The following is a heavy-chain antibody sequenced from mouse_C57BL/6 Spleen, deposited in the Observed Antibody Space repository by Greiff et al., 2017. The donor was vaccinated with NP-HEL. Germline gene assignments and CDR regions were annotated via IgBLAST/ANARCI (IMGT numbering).Heavy chain of an antibody. CDR3: ARSGAAQVYFDY. CDR2: IYPSDSET. D-gene: IGHD3-2*02. CDR1: GYTFTSYW. J-gene: IGHJ2*01. Sequence: QVQLQQPGAELVRPGSSVKLSCKASGYTFTSYWMDWVKQRPGQGLEWIGNIYPSDSETHYNQKFKDKATLTVDKSSSTAYMQLSSLTSEDSAVYYCARSGAAQVYFDYWGQGTTLTVSS. V-gene: IGHV1-61*01.